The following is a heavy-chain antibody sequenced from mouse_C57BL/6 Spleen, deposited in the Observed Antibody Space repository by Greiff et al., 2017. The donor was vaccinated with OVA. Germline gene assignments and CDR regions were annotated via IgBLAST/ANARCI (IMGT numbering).Heavy chain of an antibody. Sequence: QVQLKESGPGLVQPSQSLSITCTVSGFSLTSYGVHWVRQSPGKGLEWLGVIWSGGSTDYNAAFISRLSISKDNSKSQVFFKMNSLQADDTAIYYCARSTTVVPSMDYWGQGTSVTVSS. CDR1: GFSLTSYG. CDR3: ARSTTVVPSMDY. J-gene: IGHJ4*01. V-gene: IGHV2-2*01. D-gene: IGHD1-1*01. CDR2: IWSGGST.